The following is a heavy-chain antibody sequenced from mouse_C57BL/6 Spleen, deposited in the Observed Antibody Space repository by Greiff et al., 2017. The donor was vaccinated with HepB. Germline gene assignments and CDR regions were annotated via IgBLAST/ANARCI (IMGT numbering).Heavy chain of an antibody. Sequence: EVQLQQSGPELVKPGASVKTSCKASGYTFTDYYMNWVKQSHGKSLEWIGDINPNNGGTSYNQKFKGKATLTVDKSSSTAYMELRSLTSEDSAVYYCARYYYGSSYVYYAMDYWGQGTSVTVSS. V-gene: IGHV1-26*01. J-gene: IGHJ4*01. D-gene: IGHD1-1*01. CDR1: GYTFTDYY. CDR2: INPNNGGT. CDR3: ARYYYGSSYVYYAMDY.